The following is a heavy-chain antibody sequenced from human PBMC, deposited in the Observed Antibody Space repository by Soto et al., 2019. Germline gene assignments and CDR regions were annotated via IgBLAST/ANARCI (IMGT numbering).Heavy chain of an antibody. CDR2: IYHSGST. CDR3: ARGPPFY. Sequence: QLQLQESGSGLVKPSQTLSLTCAVSGGSISSGGYSWSWIRQPPGKGLEWIGYIYHSGSTYYNPSXXXRXXXXXXXXXXXXXXKXXXXXAADXAVYYCARGPPFYWGQGTLVTVSS. CDR1: GGSISSGGYS. J-gene: IGHJ4*02. V-gene: IGHV4-30-2*01.